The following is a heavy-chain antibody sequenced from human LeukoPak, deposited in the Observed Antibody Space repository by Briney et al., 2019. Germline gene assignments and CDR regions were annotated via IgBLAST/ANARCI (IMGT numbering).Heavy chain of an antibody. V-gene: IGHV3-74*01. CDR2: MNTDGRNI. J-gene: IGHJ4*02. D-gene: IGHD3/OR15-3a*01. Sequence: GGSLRLSCAASGFTFRTYWMQWVRQVPGRGLVGVSRMNTDGRNIGYADSVKGRFTISRDNAKNTLYLQMNSLRAEDTAVYYCAREDWHLDNWGQGTLVTVSS. CDR1: GFTFRTYW. CDR3: AREDWHLDN.